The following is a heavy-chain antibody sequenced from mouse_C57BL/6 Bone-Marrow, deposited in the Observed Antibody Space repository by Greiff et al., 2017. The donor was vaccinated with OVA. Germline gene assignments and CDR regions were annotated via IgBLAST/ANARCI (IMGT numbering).Heavy chain of an antibody. Sequence: GGGLVQPTGSLKLSCAASGFSFNTYAMTWVRQAPGKGLEWVARIRSKSNNYATYYADSVKDRFTISRDDSESMLYLQMNNLKTEDTAMYYCVRQYDYDEAWFAYWGQGTLVTVSA. J-gene: IGHJ3*01. CDR3: VRQYDYDEAWFAY. CDR1: GFSFNTYA. CDR2: IRSKSNNYAT. D-gene: IGHD2-4*01. V-gene: IGHV10-1*01.